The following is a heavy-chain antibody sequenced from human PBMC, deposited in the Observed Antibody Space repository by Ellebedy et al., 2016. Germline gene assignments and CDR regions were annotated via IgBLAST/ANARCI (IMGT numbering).Heavy chain of an antibody. D-gene: IGHD5-18*01. V-gene: IGHV5-51*01. CDR3: ARGRGYSYGYGDY. CDR2: GYSFT. Sequence: GYSFTRYSPSFEGRVTISADKSISTAYLQWSSLKASDTAMYYCARGRGYSYGYGDYWGQGTLVTVSS. J-gene: IGHJ4*02.